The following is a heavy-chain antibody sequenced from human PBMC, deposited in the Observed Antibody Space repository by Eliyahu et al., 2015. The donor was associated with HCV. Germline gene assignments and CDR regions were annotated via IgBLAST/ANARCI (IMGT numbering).Heavy chain of an antibody. CDR1: GFTFSKAW. Sequence: EVQLVESGGGLVKPGGSLRLSCAASGFTFSKAWMSWVRPGPGEGLGWIGRIKSKTDGGTTDYAAPVKGRFTISRDDSKSTLYLQMNSLKTEDTAVYYCTTGAPGGFDYYLDVWGQGTTVTVSS. V-gene: IGHV3-15*01. J-gene: IGHJ6*03. D-gene: IGHD3-10*01. CDR3: TTGAPGGFDYYLDV. CDR2: IKSKTDGGTT.